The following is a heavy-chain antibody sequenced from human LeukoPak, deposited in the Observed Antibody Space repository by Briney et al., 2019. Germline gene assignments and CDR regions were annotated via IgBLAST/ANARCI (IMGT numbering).Heavy chain of an antibody. D-gene: IGHD2-15*01. V-gene: IGHV3-23*01. Sequence: PGGSLRLSCVASGFTFNNYAMSWVRQAPGRGLEWVSVICGNAACTYYADSVKGRFIISRDNSKNTMYLYLQMNSLRAEDAAVYYCARHLATSGSYPLDYWGQGTPVTVSS. CDR1: GFTFNNYA. J-gene: IGHJ4*02. CDR2: ICGNAACT. CDR3: ARHLATSGSYPLDY.